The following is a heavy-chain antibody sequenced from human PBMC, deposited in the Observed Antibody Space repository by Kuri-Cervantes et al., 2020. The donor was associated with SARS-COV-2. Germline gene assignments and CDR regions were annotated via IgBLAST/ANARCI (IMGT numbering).Heavy chain of an antibody. D-gene: IGHD3-10*01. Sequence: ASVKVSCKASGYTFDNYAITWVRQAPGQGLEWLGWISVHSGNTKYSQNVQGRVTMTRNTSISTAYMELSSLRSEDTAVYYCARVLLWFGESRYYYGMDVWGQGTTVTVSS. V-gene: IGHV1-8*01. CDR2: ISVHSGNT. CDR1: GYTFDNYA. J-gene: IGHJ6*02. CDR3: ARVLLWFGESRYYYGMDV.